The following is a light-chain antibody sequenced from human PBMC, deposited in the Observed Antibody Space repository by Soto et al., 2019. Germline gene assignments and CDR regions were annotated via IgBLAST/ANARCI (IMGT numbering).Light chain of an antibody. CDR2: EDD. CDR1: SSDINSYKF. V-gene: IGLV2-14*01. CDR3: CSYPKAKTWV. Sequence: QSVLTQPASVSASPGQSITISCTGSSSDINSYKFVSWYQVLPGKAPKLIIYEDDYRPPEISSLCSASKSGNTASLTISGFQLEVDSHDFCCSYPKAKTWVFGGGTQLTVL. J-gene: IGLJ3*02.